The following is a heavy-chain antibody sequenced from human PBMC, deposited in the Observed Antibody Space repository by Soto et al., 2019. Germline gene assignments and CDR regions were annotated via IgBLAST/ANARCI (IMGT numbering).Heavy chain of an antibody. J-gene: IGHJ5*02. V-gene: IGHV1-18*01. CDR1: GYTFTSYV. CDR2: ISAYNGNT. Sequence: QVQLVQSGAEVKKPGASVKVSCKASGYTFTSYVISWVRQAPGQGLEWMGGISAYNGNTNYAQKFQGRVTMTTDTATSSAYREGRILISDDTAVYYCAGFGVEMAPLNWSDPWVERTMNTVTS. CDR3: AGFGVEMAPLNWSDP. D-gene: IGHD2-2*01.